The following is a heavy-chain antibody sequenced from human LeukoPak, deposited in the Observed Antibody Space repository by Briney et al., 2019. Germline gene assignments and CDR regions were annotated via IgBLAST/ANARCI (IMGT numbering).Heavy chain of an antibody. V-gene: IGHV3-7*01. D-gene: IGHD3-22*01. CDR1: GFTFSNYW. CDR3: ARDYYDSSGYSYYFDY. CDR2: IKQDGSEK. J-gene: IGHJ4*02. Sequence: GGSLRLSCAASGFTFSNYWMSWVRQAPGKGLEWVANIKQDGSEKYYVDSEKGRFTISRDNAKNSLYLQMNSLRAEDTAVYYCARDYYDSSGYSYYFDYWGQGTLVTVSS.